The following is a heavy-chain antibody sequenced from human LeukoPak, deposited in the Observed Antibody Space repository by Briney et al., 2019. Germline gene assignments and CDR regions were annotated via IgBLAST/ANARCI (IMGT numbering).Heavy chain of an antibody. CDR3: AKRTSYSGTYPHFDY. CDR1: GDSVSSNSGA. J-gene: IGHJ4*02. V-gene: IGHV6-1*01. D-gene: IGHD1-26*01. CDR2: TYYRSKWHN. Sequence: SQTLSLTCAISGDSVSSNSGAWNWIRQSPSRGLEWLGRTYYRSKWHNEYAVSLRSRITINPDTSKNQFSLQLNSVSPEDTAVYYCAKRTSYSGTYPHFDYWGQGTLVTVSS.